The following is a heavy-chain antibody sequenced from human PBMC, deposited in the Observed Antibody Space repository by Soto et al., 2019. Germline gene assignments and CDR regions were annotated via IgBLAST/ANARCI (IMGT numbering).Heavy chain of an antibody. Sequence: QVQLVESGGGVVQPGRSLRLSCAASGFTFSSYGMHWVRQAPGKGLAWVAVISYDGSKKYYVDSVKGRFTISRDNSENTMYLQMNSLGSEDRAVYYCAEDHQNGYCYGYGGDYWGQGTMVTVSS. V-gene: IGHV3-30*18. D-gene: IGHD5-18*01. CDR3: AEDHQNGYCYGYGGDY. J-gene: IGHJ4*02. CDR2: ISYDGSKK. CDR1: GFTFSSYG.